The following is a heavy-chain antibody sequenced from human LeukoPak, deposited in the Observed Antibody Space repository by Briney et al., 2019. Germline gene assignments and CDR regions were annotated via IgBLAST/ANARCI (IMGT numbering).Heavy chain of an antibody. CDR2: IRHDGSEE. V-gene: IGHV3-33*01. CDR1: GFTFSNYA. J-gene: IGHJ4*02. CDR3: ARERNHRSGYYAY. D-gene: IGHD2-15*01. Sequence: PARSLRLSCAASGFTFSNYAMHWVRQAPGKGLKWVAVIRHDGSEEYYADSEKVRFTIARDNSKNTLYLQMISLRAEDTYVCYCARERNHRSGYYAYWRQ.